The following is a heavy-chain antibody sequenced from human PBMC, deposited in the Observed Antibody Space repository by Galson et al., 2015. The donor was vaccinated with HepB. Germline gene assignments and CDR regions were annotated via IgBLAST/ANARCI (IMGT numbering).Heavy chain of an antibody. D-gene: IGHD5-12*01. Sequence: SVKVSCKASGYTFTNYGISWVRQAPGQGLEWMGWISAYNGNTNYAQKFQGRVTMTTDTSTGTAYIILRSLRSDDTAVYYCARDYMVTTRKWFDSWGQGTLVTVSS. CDR1: GYTFTNYG. CDR2: ISAYNGNT. J-gene: IGHJ5*01. V-gene: IGHV1-18*01. CDR3: ARDYMVTTRKWFDS.